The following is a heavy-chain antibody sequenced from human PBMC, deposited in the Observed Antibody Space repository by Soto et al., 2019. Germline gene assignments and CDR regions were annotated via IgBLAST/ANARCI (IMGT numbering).Heavy chain of an antibody. CDR1: GFSLSNREVG. Sequence: QVTLEESGPVLVKPTETLTLTCTVSGFSLSNREVGVSWIRQPPGKALEWLAHMFSNDEASYSTSLKSRLTISEDTSQGQVFLTMTNMDSVDTATYYCVRLSGGLGADFWGQGTLVTVSS. D-gene: IGHD5-12*01. CDR3: VRLSGGLGADF. CDR2: MFSNDEA. V-gene: IGHV2-26*01. J-gene: IGHJ4*02.